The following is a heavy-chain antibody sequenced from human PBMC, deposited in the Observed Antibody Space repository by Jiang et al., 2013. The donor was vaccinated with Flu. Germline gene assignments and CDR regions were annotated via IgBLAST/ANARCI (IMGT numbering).Heavy chain of an antibody. Sequence: VQLLESGGGVVQPGTSLRLSCAASGFTLQKPMACTGSARLQHPRPAPRSGMLEWVSYISSSSSTIYYADSVKGRFTISRDNAKNSLYLQMNSLRAEDTAVYYCARGFGELDYWGQGTLVTVSS. V-gene: IGHV3-48*01. CDR1: GFTLQKPMA. CDR3: ARGFGELDY. D-gene: IGHD3-10*01. J-gene: IGHJ4*02. CDR2: ISSSSSTI.